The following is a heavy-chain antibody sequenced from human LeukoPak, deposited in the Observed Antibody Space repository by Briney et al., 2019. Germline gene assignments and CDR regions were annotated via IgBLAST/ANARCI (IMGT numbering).Heavy chain of an antibody. CDR2: INPSGGST. CDR1: GYTFTSYY. D-gene: IGHD5-24*01. CDR3: AAQDEISTDGN. J-gene: IGHJ4*02. V-gene: IGHV1-46*01. Sequence: VASVKVSCKASGYTFTSYYMHWVRQAPGQGLEWMGIINPSGGSTSYAQKFQGRVTMTRDTSTSTVYMELSSLRSKDTAVYYCAAQDEISTDGNWGQGTLVTVSS.